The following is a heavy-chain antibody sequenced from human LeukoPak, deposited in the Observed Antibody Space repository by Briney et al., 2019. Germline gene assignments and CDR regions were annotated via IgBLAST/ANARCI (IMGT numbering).Heavy chain of an antibody. CDR2: INHSGST. V-gene: IGHV4-34*01. J-gene: IGHJ6*03. CDR1: GGSFSGYY. D-gene: IGHD3-22*01. CDR3: ARSGSDSSGYYHTPYYYYMDV. Sequence: SETLSLTCAVYGGSFSGYYWSWIRQPPGKGLEWIGEINHSGSTNYNPSLKSRVTISVDTSKNQFSLKLSSVTAADTAAYYCARSGSDSSGYYHTPYYYYMDVWGKGTTVTVSS.